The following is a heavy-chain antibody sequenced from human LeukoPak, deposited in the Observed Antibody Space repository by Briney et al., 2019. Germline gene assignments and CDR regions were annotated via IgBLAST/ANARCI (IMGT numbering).Heavy chain of an antibody. V-gene: IGHV3-21*01. CDR2: ISSSSSYI. Sequence: GGSLRLSCAASGFTFSSYSMNWVRQAPGKGLEWVSSISSSSSYIYYADSVKGRFTISRDNAKNSLCLQMNSLRAEDTAVYYCASFHYDSSGYYLDYWGQGTLVTVSS. D-gene: IGHD3-22*01. CDR1: GFTFSSYS. CDR3: ASFHYDSSGYYLDY. J-gene: IGHJ4*02.